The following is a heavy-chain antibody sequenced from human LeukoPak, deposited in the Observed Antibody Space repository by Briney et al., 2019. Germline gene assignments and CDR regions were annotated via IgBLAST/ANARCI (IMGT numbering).Heavy chain of an antibody. CDR3: ARGPYYHAPRIAAAGKSRYYYGMDV. CDR1: GGSFSGYY. D-gene: IGHD6-13*01. J-gene: IGHJ6*02. Sequence: SETLSLTCAVYGGSFSGYYWSWVRQPPGKGLEWIGEINHSGSTNYNPSLESRVTISVDTSKNQFSLKLSSVTAADAAVYYCARGPYYHAPRIAAAGKSRYYYGMDVWGQGTTVTISS. V-gene: IGHV4-34*01. CDR2: INHSGST.